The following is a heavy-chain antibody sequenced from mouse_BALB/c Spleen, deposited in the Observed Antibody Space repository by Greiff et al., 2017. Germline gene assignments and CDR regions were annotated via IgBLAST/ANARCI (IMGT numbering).Heavy chain of an antibody. V-gene: IGHV5-17*02. CDR1: GFTFSSFG. CDR3: ARSGGYYYAMDY. J-gene: IGHJ4*01. Sequence: EVKLVESGGGLVQPGGSRKLSCAASGFTFSSFGMHWVRQAPEKGLEWVAYISSGSSTIYYADTVKGRFTISGDNPKNTLFLQMTSLRSEDTAMYYCARSGGYYYAMDYWGQGTSVTVSS. CDR2: ISSGSSTI. D-gene: IGHD3-1*01.